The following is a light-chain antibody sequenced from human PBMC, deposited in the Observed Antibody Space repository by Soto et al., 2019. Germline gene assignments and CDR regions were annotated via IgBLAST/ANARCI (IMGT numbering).Light chain of an antibody. CDR3: QQYNNWPLT. CDR1: QSFSNN. CDR2: GAS. J-gene: IGKJ4*01. V-gene: IGKV3-15*01. Sequence: EIVMTQSPATLSVSPGERATLPCRTSQSFSNNLAWYQQKPGQAPRLLIYGASTRATGIPARFSGSGSGTEFTLTISSLQSEDFAVYYCQQYNNWPLTFGGGTKVDIK.